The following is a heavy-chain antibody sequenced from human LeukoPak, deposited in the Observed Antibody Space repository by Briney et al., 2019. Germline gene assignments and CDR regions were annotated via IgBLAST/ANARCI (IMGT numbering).Heavy chain of an antibody. CDR1: GYSISSGYY. Sequence: SETLSLTCTVSGYSISSGYYWGWIRQPPGKGLEWIGSVYYTGASYYNPSLKSRVTISIDTSKNHFSLNLTSVTAADTAVYYCARGAPPQNWGQGALVTVSS. V-gene: IGHV4-38-2*02. J-gene: IGHJ4*02. CDR2: VYYTGAS. CDR3: ARGAPPQN.